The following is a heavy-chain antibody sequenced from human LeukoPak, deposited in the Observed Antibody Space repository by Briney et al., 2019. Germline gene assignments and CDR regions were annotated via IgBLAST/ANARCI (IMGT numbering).Heavy chain of an antibody. J-gene: IGHJ6*03. CDR2: FYTSGHT. CDR3: ATNGYYCMDV. CDR1: GGSINSGSYY. V-gene: IGHV4-61*09. Sequence: SQTLSLTCTVSGGSINSGSYYWSWIRQPAGKGLEWMGHFYTSGHTSYNPSLKSRITISVDKSQNQFSLKVNSLTAADTAVYYCATNGYYCMDVWGKGTTVTVSS. D-gene: IGHD2-8*01.